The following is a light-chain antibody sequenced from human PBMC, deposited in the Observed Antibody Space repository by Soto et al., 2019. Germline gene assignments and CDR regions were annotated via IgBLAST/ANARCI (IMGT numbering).Light chain of an antibody. CDR3: QVWDRSTEV. Sequence: SYELTQPLSVSVSLGQTAKITCGRNNIGIKNVHWYQQKPGQAPVMVIYSDTNRPSGIPERFSGSNSGNTDTMTISRPQAGDEGDYYCQVWDRSTEVFGTGTKVTVL. CDR1: NIGIKN. J-gene: IGLJ1*01. V-gene: IGLV3-9*01. CDR2: SDT.